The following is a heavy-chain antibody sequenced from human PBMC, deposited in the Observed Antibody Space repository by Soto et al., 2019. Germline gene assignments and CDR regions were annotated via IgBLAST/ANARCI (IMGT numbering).Heavy chain of an antibody. CDR1: GGSISSSSYY. CDR2: IYYSGST. J-gene: IGHJ4*02. Sequence: QLQLQESGPGLVKPSETLSLTCTVSGGSISSSSYYWGWIRQPPGKGLEWIGSIYYSGSTYYNPSLKSRVTISVDTSKNQFTVKLSSVTAADTAVYYGARHQIGSRPNYVRHFDYWGQGTLVIVSS. V-gene: IGHV4-39*01. CDR3: ARHQIGSRPNYVRHFDY. D-gene: IGHD3-10*02.